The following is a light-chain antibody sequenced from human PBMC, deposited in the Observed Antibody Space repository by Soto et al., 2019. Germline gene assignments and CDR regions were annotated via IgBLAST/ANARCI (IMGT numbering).Light chain of an antibody. CDR1: GSALVNYNL. CDR2: EST. CDR3: CSCVSGSPFDVL. J-gene: IGLJ3*02. Sequence: QSVLTQPASVSGSPGQSITISCTGTGSALVNYNLVSWYQQPPGQAPRLVIYESTKRPSGVSDRFSGSKSGNTASLTISGLQAEDEADDYGCSCVSGSPFDVLFGGGTKLTVL. V-gene: IGLV2-23*01.